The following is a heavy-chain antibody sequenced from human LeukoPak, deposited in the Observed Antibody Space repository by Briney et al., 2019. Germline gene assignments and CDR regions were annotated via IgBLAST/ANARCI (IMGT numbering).Heavy chain of an antibody. CDR2: IIPIFGIA. D-gene: IGHD2-15*01. Sequence: ASVKVSCKASGGIFSSYAISWVRQAPGQGLEWMGRIIPIFGIANYAQKFQGRVTITADKSTSTAYMELSSLRSEDTAVYYCARATDCSGGSCYRDYWGQGTPVTVSS. CDR1: GGIFSSYA. CDR3: ARATDCSGGSCYRDY. J-gene: IGHJ4*02. V-gene: IGHV1-69*04.